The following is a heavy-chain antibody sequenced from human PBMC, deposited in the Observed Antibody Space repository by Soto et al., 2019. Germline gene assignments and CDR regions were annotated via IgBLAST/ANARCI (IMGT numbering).Heavy chain of an antibody. Sequence: SVKVSCKASGGTFSSYAISWVRQAPGQGLEWMGGIIPIFGTANYAQKFQGRVTITADESTSTAYMELSSLRSEDTALYYCARDLGYSSSWSRPFDYWGQGTLVTSPQ. V-gene: IGHV1-69*13. D-gene: IGHD6-13*01. J-gene: IGHJ4*02. CDR2: IIPIFGTA. CDR1: GGTFSSYA. CDR3: ARDLGYSSSWSRPFDY.